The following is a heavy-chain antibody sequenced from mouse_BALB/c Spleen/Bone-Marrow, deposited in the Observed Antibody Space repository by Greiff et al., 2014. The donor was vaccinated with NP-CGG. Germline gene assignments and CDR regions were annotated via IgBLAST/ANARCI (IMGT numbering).Heavy chain of an antibody. J-gene: IGHJ4*01. CDR3: ARKDYFGYAAMDY. CDR2: ISGGSSII. Sequence: EVKLEESGGGLVRPGGSRKLSCAASGFTFSSFGMHWVRQAPEKGLEWVAYISGGSSIIYYADTVKGRFTISRDNPKNTLFLQMTSLRSEDTAIYYCARKDYFGYAAMDYWGQGTSVTVSS. V-gene: IGHV5-17*02. CDR1: GFTFSSFG. D-gene: IGHD1-2*01.